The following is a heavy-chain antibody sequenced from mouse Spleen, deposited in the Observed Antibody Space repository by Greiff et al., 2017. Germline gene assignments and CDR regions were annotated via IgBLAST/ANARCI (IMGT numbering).Heavy chain of an antibody. CDR2: IWRGGST. CDR1: GFSLTSYG. Sequence: QVQLQQSGPSLVQPSQSLSITCTVSGFSLTSYGVHWVRQSPGKGLEWLGVIWRGGSTDYNAAFMSRLSITKDNSKSQVFFKMNSLQADDTAIYYCAKNSGAAPYYYAMDYWGQGTSVTVSS. V-gene: IGHV2-5-1*01. J-gene: IGHJ4*01. CDR3: AKNSGAAPYYYAMDY.